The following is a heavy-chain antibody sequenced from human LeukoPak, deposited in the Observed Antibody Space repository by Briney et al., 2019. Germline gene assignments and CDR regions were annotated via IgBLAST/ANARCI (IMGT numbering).Heavy chain of an antibody. CDR3: ARDFDILTGYSYYYYGMDV. D-gene: IGHD3-9*01. Sequence: KAGGSLRLSCAASGFTFSSYSMNWVRQAPGKGLEWVSSISSSSSYICYADSVKGRFTISRDNAKNSLYLQMNSLRAEDTAVYYCARDFDILTGYSYYYYGMDVWGQGTTVTVSS. CDR1: GFTFSSYS. J-gene: IGHJ6*02. V-gene: IGHV3-21*01. CDR2: ISSSSSYI.